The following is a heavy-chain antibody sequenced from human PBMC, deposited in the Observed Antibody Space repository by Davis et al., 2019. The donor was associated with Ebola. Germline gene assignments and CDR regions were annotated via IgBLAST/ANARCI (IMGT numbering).Heavy chain of an antibody. CDR2: NSGYNGNT. Sequence: AASVKVSCKASGYTFISYGISWVRQAPGQGLEWMGWNSGYNGNTNYAPKLHGRATMTTDTSTSTAYMELRSLRSDDTAVYYCARDNGGSSPHYYYYYYGMDVWGQGTTVTVSS. V-gene: IGHV1-18*01. CDR3: ARDNGGSSPHYYYYYYGMDV. D-gene: IGHD6-6*01. J-gene: IGHJ6*02. CDR1: GYTFISYG.